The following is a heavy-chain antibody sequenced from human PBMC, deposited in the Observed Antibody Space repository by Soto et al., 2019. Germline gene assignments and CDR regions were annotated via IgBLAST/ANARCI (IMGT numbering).Heavy chain of an antibody. CDR1: GGSFSGYY. CDR3: ARLVFGVVTPYYFDY. V-gene: IGHV4-34*01. D-gene: IGHD3-3*01. CDR2: INHSGST. J-gene: IGHJ4*02. Sequence: QVQLQQWGAGLLKPSETLSLTCAVYGGSFSGYYWSWIRQPPGKGLEWIGEINHSGSTNYNPSLKSRVTISVDTSKNQFSLKLSSVTAADTAVYYCARLVFGVVTPYYFDYWGQGTLVTVSS.